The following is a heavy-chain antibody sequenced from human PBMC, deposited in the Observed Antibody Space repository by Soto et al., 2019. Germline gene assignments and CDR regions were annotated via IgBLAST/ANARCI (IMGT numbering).Heavy chain of an antibody. CDR2: LNPSSGVT. CDR1: GYTLSDYY. Sequence: QEQLVQSGAEVKKPGASVRVSCKASGYTLSDYYIQWVRQAPGQGLEWVGWLNPSSGVTKFAQTFQGRVTMTRDTSINSAYMDLTRLTSDDTALYYCAKEGDSGGWPTWGQGPLVTVS. CDR3: AKEGDSGGWPT. D-gene: IGHD6-25*01. J-gene: IGHJ4*02. V-gene: IGHV1-2*02.